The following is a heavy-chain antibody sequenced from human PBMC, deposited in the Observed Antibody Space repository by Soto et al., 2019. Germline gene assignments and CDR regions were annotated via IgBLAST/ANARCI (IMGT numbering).Heavy chain of an antibody. D-gene: IGHD4-4*01. V-gene: IGHV1-69*12. J-gene: IGHJ6*02. Sequence: QVQLVQSGAEVKKPGSSVKVSCKASVGTFSSYAISWVRQAPGQGLEWMGGIIPIFGTANYAQKFQGRVTITADESTSTAYMELSSLRSEDTAVYYCAGATTYSNYVGGYYYYYGMDVWGQGTTVTVSS. CDR3: AGATTYSNYVGGYYYYYGMDV. CDR1: VGTFSSYA. CDR2: IIPIFGTA.